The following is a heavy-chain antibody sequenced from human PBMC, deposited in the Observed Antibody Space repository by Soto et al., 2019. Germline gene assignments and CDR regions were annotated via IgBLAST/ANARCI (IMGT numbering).Heavy chain of an antibody. CDR1: GYTVSELS. CDR3: AIDRGTSFTWFDP. D-gene: IGHD6-6*01. V-gene: IGHV1-24*01. CDR2: FDPEDGET. Sequence: ASVKVSCKVSGYTVSELSMQWVRQAPGKGLEWMGGFDPEDGETTYAQKFQGRVTMTEDTSTDTAYIELTSLRSEDTAVYYCAIDRGTSFTWFDPWGQGTLVTVSS. J-gene: IGHJ5*02.